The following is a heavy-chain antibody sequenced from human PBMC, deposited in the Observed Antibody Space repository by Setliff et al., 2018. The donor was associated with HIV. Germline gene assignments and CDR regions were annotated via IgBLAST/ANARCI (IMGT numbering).Heavy chain of an antibody. V-gene: IGHV4-39*07. CDR1: GISMSSTSYY. CDR3: ARGAPYGSGRHRWNY. J-gene: IGHJ4*02. CDR2: IYYSGTT. D-gene: IGHD3-10*01. Sequence: ETLSLTCNVSGISMSSTSYYWGWIRQPPGKGMEWIASIYYSGTTYYNPSLRSRVTISIDTSKNQVFLKLTSVSAADTAVYYCARGAPYGSGRHRWNYWGQGTLVTVSS.